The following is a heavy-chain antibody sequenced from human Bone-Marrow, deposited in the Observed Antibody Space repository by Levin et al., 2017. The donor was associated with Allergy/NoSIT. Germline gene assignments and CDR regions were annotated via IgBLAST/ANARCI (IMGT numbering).Heavy chain of an antibody. Sequence: GESLKISCAASGFTFSDYTMNWVRQAPGKGLEWVSSISSSSSYIYYADSVKGRFSISRDNAKNSLYLQMNSLRAEDTAVYFCARDFYLGYCSGGSCYYIDHWGQGTLVTVSS. CDR2: ISSSSSYI. J-gene: IGHJ4*02. CDR1: GFTFSDYT. D-gene: IGHD2-15*01. CDR3: ARDFYLGYCSGGSCYYIDH. V-gene: IGHV3-21*01.